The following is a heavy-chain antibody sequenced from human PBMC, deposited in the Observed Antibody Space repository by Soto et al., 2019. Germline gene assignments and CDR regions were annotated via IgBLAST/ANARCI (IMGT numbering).Heavy chain of an antibody. CDR2: IYYSGST. V-gene: IGHV4-31*03. Sequence: SETLSLTCTVSGGSISSGGYYWSWIRQHPGKGLEWIGYIYYSGSTYYNPSLKSRVTISVDTSKNQFSLKLSSVTAADTAVYYCAREGRDHAFDIWGQGTMVTVSS. CDR1: GGSISSGGYY. CDR3: AREGRDHAFDI. J-gene: IGHJ3*02.